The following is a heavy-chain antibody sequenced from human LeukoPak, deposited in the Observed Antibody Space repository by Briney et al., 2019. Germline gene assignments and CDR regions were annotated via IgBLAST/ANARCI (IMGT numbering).Heavy chain of an antibody. V-gene: IGHV3-21*01. CDR3: AREWSEHYYYDSSGYFI. J-gene: IGHJ4*02. CDR2: ISSSSSYI. Sequence: PGGSLRLSCAASGFTFSSYSMNWVRQAPGKGPEWVSSISSSSSYIYYAGSVKGRFTISRDNAKNSLYLQMNSLRAEDTAVYYCAREWSEHYYYDSSGYFIWGQGTLVTVSS. D-gene: IGHD3-22*01. CDR1: GFTFSSYS.